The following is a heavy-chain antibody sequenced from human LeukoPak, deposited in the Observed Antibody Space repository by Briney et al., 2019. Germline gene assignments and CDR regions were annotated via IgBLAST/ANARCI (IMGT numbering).Heavy chain of an antibody. CDR1: GFTFSDYY. CDR3: AREGSDYSYGDLDYFDY. D-gene: IGHD5-18*01. Sequence: PGGSLRLSCAASGFTFSDYYMSWVRQAPGKGLGWVANIKQDGSEKYYVDSVKGRFTISRDNAKNSLYLQMNSLRAEDTAVYYCAREGSDYSYGDLDYFDYWGQGTLVTVSS. CDR2: IKQDGSEK. J-gene: IGHJ4*02. V-gene: IGHV3-7*01.